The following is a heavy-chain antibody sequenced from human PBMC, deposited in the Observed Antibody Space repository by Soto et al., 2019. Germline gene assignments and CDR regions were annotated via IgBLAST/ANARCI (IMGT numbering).Heavy chain of an antibody. CDR3: ARDRGYYSSCWYRDLWRDYSYYGMHV. CDR2: IYNSGST. V-gene: IGHV4-4*02. J-gene: IGHJ6*02. Sequence: SETLSLTCAVSGGSISSSNWWSWVRQPPGKGLVWIGEIYNSGSTNYNPSLKRGATISVDKSKNQFYLKLSSVTAADTAVYYCARDRGYYSSCWYRDLWRDYSYYGMHVWGQGTTVTVSS. CDR1: GGSISSSNW. D-gene: IGHD6-13*01.